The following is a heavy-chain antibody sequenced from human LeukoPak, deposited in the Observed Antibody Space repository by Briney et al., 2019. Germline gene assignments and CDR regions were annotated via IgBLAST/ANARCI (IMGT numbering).Heavy chain of an antibody. V-gene: IGHV3-11*01. CDR3: ARGSGYSSGWLEY. D-gene: IGHD6-19*01. Sequence: GGSLRLSCAASGFTFSDYYMSWIRQAPGKGLEWVSYISGGGSSIYYAHSVKGRFTISRDNAKNSLYLQMTRLRVEDTAVYHCARGSGYSSGWLEYWGQGPLVTVSS. CDR1: GFTFSDYY. J-gene: IGHJ4*02. CDR2: ISGGGSSI.